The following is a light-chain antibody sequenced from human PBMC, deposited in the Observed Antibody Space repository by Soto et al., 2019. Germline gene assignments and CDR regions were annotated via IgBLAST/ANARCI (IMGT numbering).Light chain of an antibody. V-gene: IGKV1-5*01. J-gene: IGKJ2*01. CDR2: DAS. Sequence: DIPMTQSPSTLSASVGDRVTITCRASQTISNWLAWYQQEPGKAPKLLIYDASSLRSGVPSRFSGSGFATDFTLTISSLQPDDFATYYCQQYSIYPYTFGQGTKLEIK. CDR1: QTISNW. CDR3: QQYSIYPYT.